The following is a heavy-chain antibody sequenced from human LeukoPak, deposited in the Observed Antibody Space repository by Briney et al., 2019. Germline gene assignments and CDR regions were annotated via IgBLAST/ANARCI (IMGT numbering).Heavy chain of an antibody. CDR1: GGSFSSYA. D-gene: IGHD6-19*01. Sequence: GASVKVSCKASGGSFSSYAISWVRQAPGQGLEWMGGIIPIFGTANYAQKFQGRVTITADESTSTAYMELSSLRSEDTAVYYCARVIYSSGWYYFDYWGQGTLVTVSS. CDR2: IIPIFGTA. CDR3: ARVIYSSGWYYFDY. J-gene: IGHJ4*02. V-gene: IGHV1-69*13.